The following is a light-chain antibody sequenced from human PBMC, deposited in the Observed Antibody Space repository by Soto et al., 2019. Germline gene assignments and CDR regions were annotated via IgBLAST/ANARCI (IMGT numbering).Light chain of an antibody. CDR1: SSDVGNYNY. CDR2: EVT. CDR3: CSYAGTSSWV. J-gene: IGLJ3*02. V-gene: IGLV2-8*01. Sequence: QSALTQPPSASGSPGQSVTISCTGTSSDVGNYNYVSWYQQHPGKAPKLMIYEVTKRPSGVPPRFSGSKSGNTASLTISGLQAEDEADYYCCSYAGTSSWVFGGGTKLTVL.